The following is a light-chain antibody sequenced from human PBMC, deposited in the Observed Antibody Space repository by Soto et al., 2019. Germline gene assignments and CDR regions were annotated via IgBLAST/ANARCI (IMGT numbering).Light chain of an antibody. V-gene: IGKV3-11*01. Sequence: EVVLTQSPATLSLSPGERATLSCRASQSVDTYLAWYQQKPGQAPRLLVYDASNRATGIPARFSGSGSGTDITLTISSLEPEDFGVYYCQERSNWPRSFGQGTRLEI. CDR3: QERSNWPRS. CDR2: DAS. J-gene: IGKJ5*01. CDR1: QSVDTY.